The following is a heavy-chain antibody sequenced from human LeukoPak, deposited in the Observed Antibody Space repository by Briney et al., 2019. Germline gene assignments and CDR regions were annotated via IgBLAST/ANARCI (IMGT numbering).Heavy chain of an antibody. CDR3: ARDADYGDYAPPFDY. Sequence: ASVKVSCKASGYTFTSYGISWVRQAPGQGLEWMGWISAYNGNTNYAQKLQGRVTMTTDTSTSTAYMELRSLRSDDTAVYYCARDADYGDYAPPFDYGGQRTLVSVSS. CDR2: ISAYNGNT. CDR1: GYTFTSYG. J-gene: IGHJ4*02. D-gene: IGHD4-17*01. V-gene: IGHV1-18*01.